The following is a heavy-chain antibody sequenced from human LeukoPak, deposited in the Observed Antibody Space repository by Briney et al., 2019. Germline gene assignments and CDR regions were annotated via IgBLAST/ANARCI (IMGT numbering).Heavy chain of an antibody. CDR2: ISSSSSYT. CDR1: GIPFSDYY. Sequence: GGSLRLSCVVSGIPFSDYYMNWIRQAPGKGLEWISYISSSSSYTDYADSVKGRSTISRDNAQNALFLQMNSLRVEDTAVYYCAAGTAADYWGQGTLVTVSS. D-gene: IGHD6-13*01. J-gene: IGHJ4*02. V-gene: IGHV3-11*03. CDR3: AAGTAADY.